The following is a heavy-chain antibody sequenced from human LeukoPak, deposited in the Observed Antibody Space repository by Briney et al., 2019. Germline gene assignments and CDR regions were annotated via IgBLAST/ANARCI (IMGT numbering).Heavy chain of an antibody. CDR1: GGSISSYY. D-gene: IGHD3-16*01. Sequence: SETLSLTCTVSGGSISSYYWSWIRQHPGKGLEWIGYIYYSGSTYYNPSLKSRVTISVDTSKNQFSLKLSSVTAADTAVYYCARGNYDYVWGSNFDYWGQGTLVTVSS. J-gene: IGHJ4*02. CDR3: ARGNYDYVWGSNFDY. CDR2: IYYSGST. V-gene: IGHV4-59*06.